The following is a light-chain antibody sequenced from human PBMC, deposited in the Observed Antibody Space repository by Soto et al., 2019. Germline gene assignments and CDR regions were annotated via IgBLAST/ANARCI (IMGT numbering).Light chain of an antibody. CDR3: QQCRNWPLT. V-gene: IGKV3-15*01. CDR2: DAS. CDR1: QNVYNN. Sequence: EIVITQSPATLSVSPGEGATLSCKASQNVYNNLAWYQQRPGQPPRLLIYDASTRATGISARFSGSGYGTEFTLTISSLQSEDFAVYFCQQCRNWPLTFGGGTKMEIK. J-gene: IGKJ4*01.